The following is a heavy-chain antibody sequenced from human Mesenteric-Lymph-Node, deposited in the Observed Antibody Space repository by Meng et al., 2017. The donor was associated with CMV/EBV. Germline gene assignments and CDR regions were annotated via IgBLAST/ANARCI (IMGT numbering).Heavy chain of an antibody. Sequence: GESLKISCDASGFPFSVYSMNWVRQAPEKGLEWVASIGSSGGYIYYPDSVRGRFTISRDDSRNTLYLQMNSLRAEDTAVYYCARQPVLGYCGSTSCPNWFDPWGQGTLVTVSS. D-gene: IGHD2-2*01. V-gene: IGHV3-21*01. CDR2: IGSSGGYI. CDR3: ARQPVLGYCGSTSCPNWFDP. CDR1: GFPFSVYS. J-gene: IGHJ5*02.